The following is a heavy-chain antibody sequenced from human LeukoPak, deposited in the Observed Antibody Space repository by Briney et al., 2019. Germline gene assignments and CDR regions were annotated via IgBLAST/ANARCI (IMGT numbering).Heavy chain of an antibody. CDR1: GFTFSDYG. J-gene: IGHJ4*02. CDR2: ISTTSSYI. Sequence: GGSLRLSCAASGFTFSDYGMSWVRQAPGKGLEWVSSISTTSSYIYYADSVKGRFTVSRDNAKNSLYLQMNSLRAEDTAVYYCARDSEAYCSGGSCSMFDYWGQGTLVTVSS. V-gene: IGHV3-21*01. D-gene: IGHD2-15*01. CDR3: ARDSEAYCSGGSCSMFDY.